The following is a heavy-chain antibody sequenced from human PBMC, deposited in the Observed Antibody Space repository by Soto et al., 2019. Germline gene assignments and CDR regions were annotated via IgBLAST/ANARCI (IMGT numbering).Heavy chain of an antibody. V-gene: IGHV5-51*01. Sequence: GESLKISCNGSGYSFTSYWIGWVRQMPGKGLEWMGIIYPGESDTRYSPSFQGQVTISADKSISTAYLQWSSLKASDTAMYYCARPLVVTAGPNAFDIWGQGTMVTVSS. J-gene: IGHJ3*02. CDR3: ARPLVVTAGPNAFDI. CDR1: GYSFTSYW. CDR2: IYPGESDT. D-gene: IGHD2-21*02.